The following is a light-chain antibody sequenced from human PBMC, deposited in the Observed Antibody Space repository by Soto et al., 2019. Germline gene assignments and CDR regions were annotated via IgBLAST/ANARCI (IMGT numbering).Light chain of an antibody. J-gene: IGLJ2*01. CDR2: RNN. Sequence: QSVLTQPPSASGTPGQRVTISCSGSSSNIGSNYVYWYQQLPGTAPKLLIYRNNQRPSGVPDRFSGSKSGTSASLAISGLRYEDEADYYCAAWDDSLSGPGFGGGTTLTVL. CDR3: AAWDDSLSGPG. V-gene: IGLV1-47*01. CDR1: SSNIGSNY.